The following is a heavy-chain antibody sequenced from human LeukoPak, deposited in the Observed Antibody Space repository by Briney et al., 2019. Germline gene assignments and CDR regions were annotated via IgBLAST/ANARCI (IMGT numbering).Heavy chain of an antibody. CDR1: GYIFNDHS. CDR3: VSWAGGDADVASFDY. V-gene: IGHV1-2*06. CDR2: IIHNNSAA. J-gene: IGHJ4*02. Sequence: ASLKLSCKASGYIFNDHSIHWLRQAPGHQFEWLGRIIHNNSAAKLTQKFQARVNLTRDTSISTVYMDLNTLMFDDTAVHYCVSWAGGDADVASFDYWGQGTLVTVSS. D-gene: IGHD3-10*01.